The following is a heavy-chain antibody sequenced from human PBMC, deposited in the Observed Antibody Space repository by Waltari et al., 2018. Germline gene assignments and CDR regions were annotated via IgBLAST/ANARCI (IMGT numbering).Heavy chain of an antibody. D-gene: IGHD5-12*01. Sequence: HVQLAQSGAEVKKPGASVKVSCKVSVYTLTDLSMHWVRQPPAKGLEWMGGYGPETAEITYAQSFQGRGTMTEDTSSETAHMELSSLTSEDTAVYYCATDHHRQSGYDIWGQGTLVTVSS. V-gene: IGHV1-24*01. J-gene: IGHJ4*02. CDR1: VYTLTDLS. CDR2: YGPETAEI. CDR3: ATDHHRQSGYDI.